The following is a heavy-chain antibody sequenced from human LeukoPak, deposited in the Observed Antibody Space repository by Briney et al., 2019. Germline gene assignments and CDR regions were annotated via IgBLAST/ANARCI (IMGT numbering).Heavy chain of an antibody. CDR3: ASGETLRYFGWLSYFDY. Sequence: GSSVKVSCKASGGAFSSYAISWVREAPGQGLEWMGGIIPIFGTANYAQKFQGRVTITTDESTSTAYMELSSLRSEDTAVYYCASGETLRYFGWLSYFDYWGQGTLVTVSS. V-gene: IGHV1-69*05. CDR1: GGAFSSYA. J-gene: IGHJ4*02. CDR2: IIPIFGTA. D-gene: IGHD3-9*01.